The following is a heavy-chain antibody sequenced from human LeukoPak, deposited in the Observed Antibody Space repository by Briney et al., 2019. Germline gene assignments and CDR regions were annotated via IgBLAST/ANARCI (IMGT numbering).Heavy chain of an antibody. D-gene: IGHD6-19*01. Sequence: SQTLSLTCAVYGGSISSGGYSWSWIRQPPGKGLEWIGYIYHSGSTYYNPSLKSRVTISVDRSKNQFSLKLSSVTAADTAVYYCARAAEGDYFDYWGQGTLVTVSS. V-gene: IGHV4-30-2*01. J-gene: IGHJ4*02. CDR1: GGSISSGGYS. CDR2: IYHSGST. CDR3: ARAAEGDYFDY.